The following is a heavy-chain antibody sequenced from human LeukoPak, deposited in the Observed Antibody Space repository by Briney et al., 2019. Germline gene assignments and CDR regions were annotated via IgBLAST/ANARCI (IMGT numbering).Heavy chain of an antibody. CDR2: IIPIFGTA. D-gene: IGHD5-24*01. Sequence: SVKVSCKTSGSTFITYALNWVRQAPGQGLEWMGGIIPIFGTANYAQKFQGRVTITTDESTSTAHMELSSLRSEDTAVYYCARSRGSGYYYYYMDVWGKGTTVTVSS. V-gene: IGHV1-69*05. J-gene: IGHJ6*03. CDR3: ARSRGSGYYYYYMDV. CDR1: GSTFITYA.